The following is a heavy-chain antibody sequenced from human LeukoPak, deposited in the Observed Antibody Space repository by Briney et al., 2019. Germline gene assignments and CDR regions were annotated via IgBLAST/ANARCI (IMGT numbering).Heavy chain of an antibody. CDR3: ARGKEPVAGSLSHFDY. D-gene: IGHD6-19*01. Sequence: GGSLRLSCAASGFTFSSYSMNWVRQAPGKGLEWVSYISSSSSTIYYADSVKGRFTISRDNAKNSLYLQMNSLRAEDTAVYYCARGKEPVAGSLSHFDYWGQGTLVTVSS. V-gene: IGHV3-48*01. CDR2: ISSSSSTI. CDR1: GFTFSSYS. J-gene: IGHJ4*02.